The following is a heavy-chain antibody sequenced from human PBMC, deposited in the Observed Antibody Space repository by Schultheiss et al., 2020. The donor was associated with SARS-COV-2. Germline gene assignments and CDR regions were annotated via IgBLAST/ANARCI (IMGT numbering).Heavy chain of an antibody. CDR1: GFTFSGYA. J-gene: IGHJ4*02. CDR3: AKDQIGAVTDY. V-gene: IGHV3-23*01. CDR2: ISAGTITT. D-gene: IGHD4-17*01. Sequence: GGSLRLSCAASGFTFSGYAMSWVRQAPGKGLEWVSLISAGTITTYYADSVKGRFTISRDNSKNTLYLQMNSLRAEDTAVYYCAKDQIGAVTDYWGQGTLVTVSS.